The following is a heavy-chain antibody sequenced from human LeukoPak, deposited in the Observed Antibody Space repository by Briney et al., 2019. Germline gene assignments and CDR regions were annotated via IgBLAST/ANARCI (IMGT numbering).Heavy chain of an antibody. V-gene: IGHV4-59*01. J-gene: IGHJ4*02. CDR2: IYYSGST. Sequence: PSETLSLTCTVSGGSISSYYWSWIRQPPGKGLEWIGYIYYSGSTNYNPSLKSRVTISVDTSKNQFSLKLSSVTAADTAVYYCARGAYGSGSYFSPYFDYWGQGTLVTVSS. CDR3: ARGAYGSGSYFSPYFDY. CDR1: GGSISSYY. D-gene: IGHD3-10*01.